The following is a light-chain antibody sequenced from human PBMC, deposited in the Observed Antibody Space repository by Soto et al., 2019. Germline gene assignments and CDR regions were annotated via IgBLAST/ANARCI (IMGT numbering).Light chain of an antibody. CDR2: KAS. V-gene: IGKV1-5*03. J-gene: IGKJ1*01. CDR3: QHYNSYSEA. Sequence: DMRMTQSPSTLSGSVGDRVTITCGASQTISSWLAWYQQKPGKAPKLLIYKASTLKSGVPSRFSGSGSGTEFTLTISSLQPDDFATYYCQHYNSYSEAFGQGTKVDIK. CDR1: QTISSW.